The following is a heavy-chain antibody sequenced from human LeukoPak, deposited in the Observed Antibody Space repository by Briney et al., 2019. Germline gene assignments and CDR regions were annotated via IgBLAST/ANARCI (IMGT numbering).Heavy chain of an antibody. CDR3: ARDSGYTSGWYDY. Sequence: GGSLRLSCVASGFTFSNYAIHWVRQAPGKGLEYVSAISSHGGSTYYANSVKGRFSISRDNSKNTLYLQMGSLRAEDMAVYYCARDSGYTSGWYDYWGQGTLVTVSS. J-gene: IGHJ4*02. CDR2: ISSHGGST. CDR1: GFTFSNYA. D-gene: IGHD6-19*01. V-gene: IGHV3-64*01.